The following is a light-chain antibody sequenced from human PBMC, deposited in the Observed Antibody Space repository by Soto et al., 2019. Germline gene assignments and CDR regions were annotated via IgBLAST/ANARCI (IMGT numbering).Light chain of an antibody. Sequence: ENVLTQSPDILSLSPGERVTLSCRASQSISNNYLSWYQQKPGQAPRLLIYGASTRATGIPARFSGSGSGTDFTPTISSLQPEDFALYYCHQDFDLPLTFGGGTKVDIK. V-gene: IGKV3D-7*01. CDR3: HQDFDLPLT. CDR2: GAS. J-gene: IGKJ4*01. CDR1: QSISNNY.